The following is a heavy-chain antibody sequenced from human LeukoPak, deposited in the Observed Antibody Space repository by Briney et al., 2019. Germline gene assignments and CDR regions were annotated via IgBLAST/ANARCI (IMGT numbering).Heavy chain of an antibody. J-gene: IGHJ4*02. D-gene: IGHD2-15*01. CDR1: GFTFRSYC. V-gene: IGHV3-23*01. CDR3: TTIRGFCSGRSCLGY. CDR2: ISGSGGST. Sequence: GGSLRLSCAASGFTFRSYCMSWVRQAPGKGLEWVSAISGSGGSTYYADSVKGLFIISRDNSKTTLYLQMNSLKSEGTVVYYWTTIRGFCSGRSCLGYWGQGTRVTVSS.